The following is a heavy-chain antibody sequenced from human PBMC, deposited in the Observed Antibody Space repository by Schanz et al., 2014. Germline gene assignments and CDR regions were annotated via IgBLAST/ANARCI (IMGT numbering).Heavy chain of an antibody. CDR3: ARDGDFDY. Sequence: QVQLVESGGGVVQPGRSLRLSCATSGLNFDYYGMNWVRQAPGKGLEWVAIISLDGSNQYYADSVKGRFTISRDNSKNTLFLQMSSLRAEDTAVYYCARDGDFDYWGQGTLVTVSS. J-gene: IGHJ4*02. CDR2: ISLDGSNQ. V-gene: IGHV3-33*05. CDR1: GLNFDYYG.